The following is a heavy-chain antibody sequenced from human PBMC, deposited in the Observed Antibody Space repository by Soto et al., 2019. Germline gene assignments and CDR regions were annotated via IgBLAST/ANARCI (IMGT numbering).Heavy chain of an antibody. D-gene: IGHD6-19*01. J-gene: IGHJ4*02. CDR2: IIPIFGTA. CDR3: ARDQLYSSGWYYFDY. CDR1: GGTFSSYA. Sequence: GASVKVSCKASGGTFSSYAISWVRQAPGQGLEWMGGIIPIFGTANYAQKFQGRVTITADESTSTAYMELSSLRSEDTAVYYCARDQLYSSGWYYFDYWGQGTLVTVSS. V-gene: IGHV1-69*13.